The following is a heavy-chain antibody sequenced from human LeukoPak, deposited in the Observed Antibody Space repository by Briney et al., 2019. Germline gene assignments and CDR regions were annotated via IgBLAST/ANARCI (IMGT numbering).Heavy chain of an antibody. D-gene: IGHD2-2*02. J-gene: IGHJ5*02. CDR1: GYTFTGYY. CDR3: ARGTWDCSSTSCYSGNWFDP. V-gene: IGHV1-2*02. Sequence: ASVKVSCKASGYTFTGYYMHWVRQAPGQGLEWMGWINPNSGGTNYAQKFQGRVTMTRDTSISTAYMELSRLRSDDTAVYYCARGTWDCSSTSCYSGNWFDPWGQGTLATVSS. CDR2: INPNSGGT.